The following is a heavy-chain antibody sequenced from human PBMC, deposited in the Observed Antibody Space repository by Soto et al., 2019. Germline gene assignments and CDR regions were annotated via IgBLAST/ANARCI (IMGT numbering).Heavy chain of an antibody. CDR1: GGSISSRSYY. D-gene: IGHD1-1*01. J-gene: IGHJ5*02. CDR3: ARHRRLERRLDWFGP. CDR2: IYYSGST. Sequence: PSETLSLTCTVSGGSISSRSYYWGWIRQPPGKGLEWIGSIYYSGSTYYNPSLKSRVTISVDTSKNQFSLKVSSVSAADTAVYQCARHRRLERRLDWFGPWGQGTLVTVS. V-gene: IGHV4-39*01.